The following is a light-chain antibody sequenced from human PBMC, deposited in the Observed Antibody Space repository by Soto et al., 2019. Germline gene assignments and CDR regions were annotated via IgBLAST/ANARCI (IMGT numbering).Light chain of an antibody. J-gene: IGKJ1*01. CDR2: ATS. Sequence: EIVLTQSPGSLSLSRGERAALCCRASQSVSSIYLAWYQQKPGQAPSLLIYATSSRATGIPDRFAGSGSGTDLTLTISRLEPEDFAVYYCQQYGSSLRTFGQGTKVDIK. CDR3: QQYGSSLRT. CDR1: QSVSSIY. V-gene: IGKV3-20*01.